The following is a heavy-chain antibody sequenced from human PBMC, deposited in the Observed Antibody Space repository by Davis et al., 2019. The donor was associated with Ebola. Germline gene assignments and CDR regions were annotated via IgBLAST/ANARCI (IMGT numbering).Heavy chain of an antibody. V-gene: IGHV1-8*01. CDR2: MNAYSGNT. CDR1: GYIFSNYD. D-gene: IGHD2-21*01. CDR3: ARGYSPKCRGGDCVNDF. Sequence: ASVKVSCKASGYIFSNYDINWVRQASGQGLEWMGWMNAYSGNTGYVAKFEGRLTMTRNPSTTTAYMELRSLRIDDTAIYYCARGYSPKCRGGDCVNDFWGQGTKVTVSS. J-gene: IGHJ4*02.